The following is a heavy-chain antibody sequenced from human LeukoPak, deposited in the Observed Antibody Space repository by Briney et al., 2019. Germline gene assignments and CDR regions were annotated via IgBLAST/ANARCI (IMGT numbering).Heavy chain of an antibody. J-gene: IGHJ1*01. D-gene: IGHD3-22*01. CDR2: IKSDGKT. Sequence: GGSLRLSCEASGFTFSRHWMHWVRQAPGKGLVWVSRIKSDGKTNYADSVKGRFTISRDNAKNTVSLQMDSLRAEDTGVYYCARAPSEVGGYYPEYFRHWGQGTLVTVSS. CDR3: ARAPSEVGGYYPEYFRH. CDR1: GFTFSRHW. V-gene: IGHV3-74*01.